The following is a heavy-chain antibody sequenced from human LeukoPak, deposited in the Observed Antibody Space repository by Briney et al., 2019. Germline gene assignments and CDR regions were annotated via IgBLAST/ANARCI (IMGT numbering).Heavy chain of an antibody. Sequence: GGSLRLSFAASGFTFSSYAMSWVRQAPGKGLELGSTIINSDRRTYYADPVKSRFTISGDNSRNTLYLQMHDLRAEDTAIYYCARPLGTVVVSLFGFWGQGILVTVSS. CDR2: IINSDRRT. V-gene: IGHV3-23*01. CDR3: ARPLGTVVVSLFGF. D-gene: IGHD2-15*01. CDR1: GFTFSSYA. J-gene: IGHJ4*02.